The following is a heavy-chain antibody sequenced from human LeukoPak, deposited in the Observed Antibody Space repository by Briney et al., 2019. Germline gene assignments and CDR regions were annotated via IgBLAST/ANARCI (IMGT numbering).Heavy chain of an antibody. Sequence: SETLSLTCAVYGGSFCGYYWSWIRQPPGKGLEWIGEINHSGSTNYNPSLKSRVTISVDKSKNQFSLKLSSVTAADTAVYYCASKLTAVAGYFDCWGQGTLVTVSS. J-gene: IGHJ4*02. V-gene: IGHV4-34*01. CDR3: ASKLTAVAGYFDC. D-gene: IGHD6-19*01. CDR2: INHSGST. CDR1: GGSFCGYY.